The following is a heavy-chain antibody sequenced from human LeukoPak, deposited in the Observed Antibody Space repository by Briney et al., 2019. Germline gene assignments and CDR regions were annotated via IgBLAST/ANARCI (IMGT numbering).Heavy chain of an antibody. Sequence: GASVKVSCKASGYTFTGYYMHWLRQAPGQGLEWMGWIIPSSGDTNYAQRFQGRLTMTRETSISTAYMDLSRLRSDDTAVYYCGRGGHNWVYDYWGQGTLVTVSS. CDR1: GYTFTGYY. D-gene: IGHD1-20*01. J-gene: IGHJ4*02. CDR3: GRGGHNWVYDY. V-gene: IGHV1-2*02. CDR2: IIPSSGDT.